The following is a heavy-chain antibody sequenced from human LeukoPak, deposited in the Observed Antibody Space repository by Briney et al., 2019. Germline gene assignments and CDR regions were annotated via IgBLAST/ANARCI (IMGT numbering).Heavy chain of an antibody. J-gene: IGHJ4*02. CDR3: ARDLVTIFGVVTPYFDY. CDR2: INPNSGGT. Sequence: ASVKVSCKASGYTFTGYYMHWVRQAPGQGLEWMRWINPNSGGTNYAQKFQGRVTMTRDTSISTAYMELSRLRSDDTAVYYCARDLVTIFGVVTPYFDYWGQGTLVTVSS. D-gene: IGHD3-3*01. CDR1: GYTFTGYY. V-gene: IGHV1-2*02.